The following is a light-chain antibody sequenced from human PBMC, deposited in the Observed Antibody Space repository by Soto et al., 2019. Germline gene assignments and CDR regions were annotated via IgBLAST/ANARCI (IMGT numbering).Light chain of an antibody. J-gene: IGKJ4*01. CDR1: QSVGNN. CDR3: QQYGDWPLT. CDR2: ATS. Sequence: EIMVTQSPATLSVCPGERATLSCRASQSVGNNFAWYQQKPGQAPRLLIFATSTRATGVPARFSGSGSGTEFTLTISSLQSEDFAVYYCQQYGDWPLTFGGGAKVEIE. V-gene: IGKV3-15*01.